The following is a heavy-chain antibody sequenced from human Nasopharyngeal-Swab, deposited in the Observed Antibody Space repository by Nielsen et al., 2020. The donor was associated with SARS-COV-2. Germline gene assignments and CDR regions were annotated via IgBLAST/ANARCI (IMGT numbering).Heavy chain of an antibody. D-gene: IGHD3-10*01. V-gene: IGHV3-30*04. CDR1: GFTFSSYA. J-gene: IGHJ4*02. Sequence: GESLKTPCAASGFTFSSYAMHWVRQAPGKGLEWGAVISYDGSNKYYADSVKGRFTISRDNSKNTLYLQMNSLRAEDTAVYYCGGSLLWFGELLIWGQGTLVTVSS. CDR3: GGSLLWFGELLI. CDR2: ISYDGSNK.